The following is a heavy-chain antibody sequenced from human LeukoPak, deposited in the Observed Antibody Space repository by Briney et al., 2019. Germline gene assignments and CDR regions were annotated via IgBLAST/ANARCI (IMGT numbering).Heavy chain of an antibody. V-gene: IGHV3-48*03. D-gene: IGHD3-10*02. CDR1: GFTFSSYE. Sequence: PEGSLRLSCAASGFTFSSYEMNWVRQAPGKGLEWVSYISSSGSTIYYADSVKGRFTISRDNAKNSLYLQMNSLRAEDTAVYYCAELAITMIGGVWGKGTTVTISS. J-gene: IGHJ6*04. CDR3: AELAITMIGGV. CDR2: ISSSGSTI.